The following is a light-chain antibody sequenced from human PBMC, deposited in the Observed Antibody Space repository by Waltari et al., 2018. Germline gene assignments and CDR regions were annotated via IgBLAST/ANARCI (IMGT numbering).Light chain of an antibody. Sequence: QSALTQPASVSGSPGQSITISCTGTSSDIGYYNLFSLYQQDPGKAPKVIIYEVNKRPSGVSNRFSGSKSGNTASLTISGLQAEDEADYYCCSYIGDSAWVFGGGTKVTVL. CDR2: EVN. CDR1: SSDIGYYNL. CDR3: CSYIGDSAWV. V-gene: IGLV2-23*02. J-gene: IGLJ3*02.